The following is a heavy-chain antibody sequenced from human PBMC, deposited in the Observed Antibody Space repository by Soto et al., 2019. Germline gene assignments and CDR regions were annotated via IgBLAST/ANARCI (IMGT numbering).Heavy chain of an antibody. CDR2: INHSGST. D-gene: IGHD2-8*01. V-gene: IGHV4-34*01. CDR3: ARGQYTNGYYYYMDV. CDR1: GGSVNSYD. Sequence: SETLSLTCSVSGGSVNSYDWSWIRLPPGKGLEWIGEINHSGSTNYNPSLKSRVTISVDTSKNQFSLKLSSVTAADTAVYYCARGQYTNGYYYYMDVWGKGTTVTVSS. J-gene: IGHJ6*03.